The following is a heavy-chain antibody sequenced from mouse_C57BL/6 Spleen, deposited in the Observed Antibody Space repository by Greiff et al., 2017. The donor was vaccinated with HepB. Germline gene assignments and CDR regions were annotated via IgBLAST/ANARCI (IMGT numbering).Heavy chain of an antibody. V-gene: IGHV1-82*01. CDR2: IYPGDGDT. CDR3: ARYYDGYYLDV. J-gene: IGHJ1*03. Sequence: VQRVESGPELVKPGASVKISCKASGYAFSSSWMNWVKQRPGKGLEWIGRIYPGDGDTNYNGKFKGKATLTADKSSSTAYMQLSSLTSEDSAVYFCARYYDGYYLDVWGKGTTVTVSS. D-gene: IGHD2-3*01. CDR1: GYAFSSSW.